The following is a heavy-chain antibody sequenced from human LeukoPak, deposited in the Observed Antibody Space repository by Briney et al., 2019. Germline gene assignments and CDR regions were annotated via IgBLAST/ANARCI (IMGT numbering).Heavy chain of an antibody. J-gene: IGHJ3*02. CDR1: GFTFSSYA. D-gene: IGHD2-21*02. CDR3: ARDRRSLLAFDI. Sequence: GGSLRLSCAASGFTFSSYAMSRVRQAPGKGLEYVSAISSNGGSTYYANSVKGRFTISRDNSKNTLYLQMGSLRAEDMAVYYCARDRRSLLAFDIWGQGTMVTVSS. CDR2: ISSNGGST. V-gene: IGHV3-64*01.